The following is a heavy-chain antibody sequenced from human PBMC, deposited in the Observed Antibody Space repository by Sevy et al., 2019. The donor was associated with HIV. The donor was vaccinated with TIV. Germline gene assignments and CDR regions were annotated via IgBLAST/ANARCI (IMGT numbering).Heavy chain of an antibody. CDR3: AHETFGRFES. CDR2: IKGDGSDK. V-gene: IGHV3-7*01. D-gene: IGHD3-16*01. CDR1: GFTFSVNW. J-gene: IGHJ4*02. Sequence: GGSLRLSCAASGFTFSVNWMNWVRQAPGKGLEWEANIKGDGSDKHYVDSVEGRFTISRDNAKNLLYLQMNSLRVEDTAVYYCAHETFGRFESWGQGTLVTVSS.